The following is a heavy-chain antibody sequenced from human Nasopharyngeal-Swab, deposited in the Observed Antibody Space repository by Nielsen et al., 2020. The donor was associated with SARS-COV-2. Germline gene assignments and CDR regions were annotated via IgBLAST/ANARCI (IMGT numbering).Heavy chain of an antibody. D-gene: IGHD6-13*01. CDR1: GFSLSNARMG. Sequence: SGPTLVKPTETLTLTCTVSGFSLSNARMGVSWIRQPPGKALEWLAHIFSNDEKSYSTSLKSRLTISKDTSKSQVVLTMTNMDPVDTATYYCARTIGYSSSWWYYYYYMDVWGKGTTVTVSS. J-gene: IGHJ6*03. CDR2: IFSNDEK. V-gene: IGHV2-26*01. CDR3: ARTIGYSSSWWYYYYYMDV.